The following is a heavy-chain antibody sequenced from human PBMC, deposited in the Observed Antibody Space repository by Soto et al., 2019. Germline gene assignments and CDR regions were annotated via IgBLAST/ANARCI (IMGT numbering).Heavy chain of an antibody. CDR1: GFTFDDFT. CDR2: ISWDGGST. CDR3: AKIGGYDSSGYYNDAFDI. V-gene: IGHV3-43*01. D-gene: IGHD3-22*01. Sequence: GGSLRLSCPASGFTFDDFTMHWVRQAPGKGLEWVSLISWDGGSTNYANSVKGRFTISRDNRKNSLYLQMNSLRTEDTALYYCAKIGGYDSSGYYNDAFDIWGQGTMVTVSS. J-gene: IGHJ3*02.